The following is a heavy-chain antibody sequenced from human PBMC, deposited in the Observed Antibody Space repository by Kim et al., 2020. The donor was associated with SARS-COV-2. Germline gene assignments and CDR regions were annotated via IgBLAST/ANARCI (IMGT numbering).Heavy chain of an antibody. D-gene: IGHD5-18*01. J-gene: IGHJ5*02. CDR1: GASISSYY. CDR2: IYYSGST. V-gene: IGHV4-59*13. CDR3: ARGGYSYGYHNWFDP. Sequence: SETLSLTCTVSGASISSYYWSWIRQPPGKGLEWIGDIYYSGSTNYSPSLKSRVTISVDTSKNQFSVKLSSVTAADTAVYYCARGGYSYGYHNWFDPWGQGTLVTVSP.